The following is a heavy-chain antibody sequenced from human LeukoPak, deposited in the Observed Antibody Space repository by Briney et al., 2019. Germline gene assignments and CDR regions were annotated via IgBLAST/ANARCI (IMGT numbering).Heavy chain of an antibody. CDR2: ISYDGSNK. D-gene: IGHD1-26*01. CDR3: AKDSAVGFTFDY. J-gene: IGHJ4*02. CDR1: GFTFSDYY. V-gene: IGHV3-30*18. Sequence: PGGSLRLSCAASGFTFSDYYMSWIRQAPGKGLEWVAVISYDGSNKYYADSVKGRFTISRDNSKNTLYLQMNSLRAEDTAVYYCAKDSAVGFTFDYWGQGTLVTVSS.